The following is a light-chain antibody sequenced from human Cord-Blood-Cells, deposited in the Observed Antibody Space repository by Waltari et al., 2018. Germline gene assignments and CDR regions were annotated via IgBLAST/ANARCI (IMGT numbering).Light chain of an antibody. CDR3: GTWDSSLSAVV. Sequence: QSVLTQPPSVSAAPGQKVTISCSGSSSNIGNNYVSWYQQLPGTAPKLLIYDNTKRPSGIPDRSSGSKSGTSATLGITGLQTGDEADYYCGTWDSSLSAVVFGGGTKLTVL. J-gene: IGLJ2*01. CDR2: DNT. V-gene: IGLV1-51*01. CDR1: SSNIGNNY.